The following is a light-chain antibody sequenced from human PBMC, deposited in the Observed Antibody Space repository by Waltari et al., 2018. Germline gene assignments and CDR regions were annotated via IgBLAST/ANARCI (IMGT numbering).Light chain of an antibody. CDR2: GGS. V-gene: IGLV2-23*01. CDR1: SSDVGSYNF. CDR3: CSYAGSRTYV. Sequence: QSALTQPASVSGSPGQSITISCTGTSSDVGSYNFVSWYQLHPGKAPKLMIFGGSRLPSRISKRFSGSKSGNPASLTIPGLQAEDEADYYCCSYAGSRTYVFGAGTKVTVL. J-gene: IGLJ1*01.